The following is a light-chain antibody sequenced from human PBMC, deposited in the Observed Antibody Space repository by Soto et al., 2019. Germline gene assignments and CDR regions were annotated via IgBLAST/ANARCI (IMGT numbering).Light chain of an antibody. V-gene: IGKV3-20*01. CDR1: QSVSRIY. J-gene: IGKJ2*01. CDR2: GAS. CDR3: QQFGSSPLYT. Sequence: EIVLTQSPGTLSLSPGERVTLSCRASQSVSRIYLAWYQQKPGQAPRLLIYGASSRATGIPERFSGSGSGTDFTLTISRLEPEDVAVYYCQQFGSSPLYTFGQGTKLEIK.